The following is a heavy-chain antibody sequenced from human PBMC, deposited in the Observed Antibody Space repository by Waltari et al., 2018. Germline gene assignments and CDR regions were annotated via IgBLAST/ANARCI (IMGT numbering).Heavy chain of an antibody. V-gene: IGHV3-48*03. CDR2: IDNSGNTV. CDR3: ARPSTEYYFYYYYMDV. Sequence: EVQVVESGGGLVQHGGSLRLSCSASGFHFSSYEMNWVRQAPGKGLEWISYIDNSGNTVYYADSVKGRFTISRDNAKNSLFLLMNSLRAEDTAVYYCARPSTEYYFYYYYMDVWGKGTTVTVS. J-gene: IGHJ6*03. CDR1: GFHFSSYE.